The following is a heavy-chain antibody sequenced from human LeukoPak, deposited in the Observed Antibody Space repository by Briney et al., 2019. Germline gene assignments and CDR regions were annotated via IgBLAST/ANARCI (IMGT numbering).Heavy chain of an antibody. D-gene: IGHD1-1*01. CDR1: GFTFSSYW. CDR2: ISYDGSNK. V-gene: IGHV3-30*18. CDR3: AKDFEPRGTGPPY. J-gene: IGHJ4*02. Sequence: GGSLRLSCAASGFTFSSYWMSWVRQAPGKGLEWVAVISYDGSNKYYADSVKGRFTISRDNSKNTLYLQMNSLRAEDTAVYYCAKDFEPRGTGPPYWGQGTLVTVSS.